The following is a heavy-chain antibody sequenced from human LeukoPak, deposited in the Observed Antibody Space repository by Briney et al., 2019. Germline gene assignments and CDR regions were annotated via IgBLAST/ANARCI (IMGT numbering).Heavy chain of an antibody. Sequence: GGSLRLSCAASGFAFSSFGLNWVRQGPGKGLQWVSFITSSGSTRYYADSVKGRFTISRDNAKNSLYLQMNSLRAEDTAVYYCARDRRGDSAAEGFDPWGQGTLVTVSS. CDR2: ITSSGSTR. D-gene: IGHD2-2*01. CDR3: ARDRRGDSAAEGFDP. CDR1: GFAFSSFG. J-gene: IGHJ5*02. V-gene: IGHV3-48*03.